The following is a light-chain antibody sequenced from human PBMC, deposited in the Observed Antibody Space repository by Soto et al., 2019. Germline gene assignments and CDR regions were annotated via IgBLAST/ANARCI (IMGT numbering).Light chain of an antibody. Sequence: QSALTQPRSVSGSPGQSVTDSCIGTSSDVGDYNSVSWYQQHPGKAPKLMIYDVSKRPSGVPDRFSGSKSGNTASLTISGLQAEDEADYYCCSYVGSYSYVFGIGTKLTVL. CDR1: SSDVGDYNS. CDR2: DVS. V-gene: IGLV2-11*01. CDR3: CSYVGSYSYV. J-gene: IGLJ1*01.